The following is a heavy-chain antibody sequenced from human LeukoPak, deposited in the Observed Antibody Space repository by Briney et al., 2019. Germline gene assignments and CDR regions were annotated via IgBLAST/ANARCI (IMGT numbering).Heavy chain of an antibody. V-gene: IGHV1-46*01. D-gene: IGHD6-13*01. CDR1: GYTFTSYY. CDR2: INPSGGST. J-gene: IGHJ4*02. CDR3: ARSSIIAAAGPYYFDY. Sequence: ASVKVSCKASGYTFTSYYMHWVRQAPGQGLEWMGIINPSGGSTSYAQKFQGRVTTTRDTSTSTAYMELSSLRSEDTAVYYCARSSIIAAAGPYYFDYWGQGTLVTVSS.